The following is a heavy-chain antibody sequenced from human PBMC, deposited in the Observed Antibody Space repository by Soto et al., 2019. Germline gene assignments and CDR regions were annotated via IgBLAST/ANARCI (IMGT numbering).Heavy chain of an antibody. V-gene: IGHV3-30-3*01. CDR3: ARGLRYFDWLFNYFAY. J-gene: IGHJ4*02. CDR1: GFTFSSYA. Sequence: GGSLRLSCAASGFTFSSYAMHWVRQAPGKGLEWVAVISYDGSNKYYADSVKGRFTISRDNSKNTLYLQMNSLRAEDTAVYYCARGLRYFDWLFNYFAYWAQGTLVPVSS. CDR2: ISYDGSNK. D-gene: IGHD3-9*01.